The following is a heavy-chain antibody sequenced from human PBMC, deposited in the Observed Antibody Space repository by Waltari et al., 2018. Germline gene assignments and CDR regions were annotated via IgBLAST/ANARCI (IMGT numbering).Heavy chain of an antibody. CDR1: GGSFSGYY. J-gene: IGHJ6*02. CDR3: ARGPIVVVPAAMGTFYYYYGMDV. CDR2: INHSGST. D-gene: IGHD2-2*01. Sequence: QVQLQQWGAGLLKPSETLSLTCAVYGGSFSGYYLRWIRQPPGEGLDWIGEINHSGSTNYNPSIKSRVTISVDTSKNQFSLKLSSVTAADTAVYYCARGPIVVVPAAMGTFYYYYGMDVWGQGTTVTVSS. V-gene: IGHV4-34*01.